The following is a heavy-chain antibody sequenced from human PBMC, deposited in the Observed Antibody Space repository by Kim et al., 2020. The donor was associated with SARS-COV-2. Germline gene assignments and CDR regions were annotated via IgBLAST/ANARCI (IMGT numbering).Heavy chain of an antibody. V-gene: IGHV4-34*01. D-gene: IGHD3-10*01. J-gene: IGHJ4*02. CDR2: INHSGST. CDR1: GGSFSGYY. CDR3: ARGSVETMVRGVIIFPYFDY. Sequence: SETLSLTCAVYGGSFSGYYWSWIRQPPGKGLEWIGEINHSGSTNYNPSLKSRVTISVDTSKNQFSLKLSSVTAADTAVYYCARGSVETMVRGVIIFPYFDYWGQGTLVTVSS.